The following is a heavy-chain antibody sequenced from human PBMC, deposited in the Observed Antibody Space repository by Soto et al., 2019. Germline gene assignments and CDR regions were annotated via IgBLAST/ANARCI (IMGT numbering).Heavy chain of an antibody. J-gene: IGHJ4*02. CDR2: IYYSGNT. CDR3: AREGGESSDGLYYFDS. D-gene: IGHD3-16*01. Sequence: LSLTCTVSGGSTSSDNYWSWIRRPPGKGLEWIGHIYYSGNTDYNPSLKSRLAISIDTSKNQFSLKLSSVTAADTAVYFCAREGGESSDGLYYFDSWGQGSLVTVSS. V-gene: IGHV4-30-4*01. CDR1: GGSTSSDNY.